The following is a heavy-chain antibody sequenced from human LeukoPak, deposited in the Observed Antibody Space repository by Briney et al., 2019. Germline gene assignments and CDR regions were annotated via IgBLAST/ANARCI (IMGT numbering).Heavy chain of an antibody. CDR2: IKQDGSEK. Sequence: PGGSLRLSCAASGFTFSSYWMSWVRQAPGKGLEWVANIKQDGSEKYYVDSVKGRFTISRDNAKNSLYLQMNSLRAEDTAVYYCARDYDFWSGYGPIDYWGQGTLVTVSS. CDR3: ARDYDFWSGYGPIDY. V-gene: IGHV3-7*01. J-gene: IGHJ4*02. CDR1: GFTFSSYW. D-gene: IGHD3-3*01.